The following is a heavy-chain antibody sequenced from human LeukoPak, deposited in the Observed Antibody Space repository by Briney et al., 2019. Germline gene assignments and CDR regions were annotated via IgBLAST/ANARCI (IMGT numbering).Heavy chain of an antibody. Sequence: GGSLRLSCAASGFTFSDYYMSWIRQAPGKGLEWVSYISSSGSTIYYADSVKGRFTISRDNAKNSLYLQTNSLRAEDTAVYYCARDFISSWSSYGMDVWGQGTTVTVSS. V-gene: IGHV3-11*01. CDR2: ISSSGSTI. CDR1: GFTFSDYY. J-gene: IGHJ6*02. CDR3: ARDFISSWSSYGMDV. D-gene: IGHD6-13*01.